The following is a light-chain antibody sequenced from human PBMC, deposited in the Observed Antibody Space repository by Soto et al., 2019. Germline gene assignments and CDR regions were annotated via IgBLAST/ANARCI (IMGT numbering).Light chain of an antibody. V-gene: IGLV2-14*01. CDR2: EVS. CDR3: SSYTTSSPYV. Sequence: QSALTQPASVSGSPGQSITISCTGSSNDVGGYNYVSWYQQHPGKAPKLILYEVSNRPSGVSHRFSGSKSANTASLTISGLQTEDEADYYCSSYTTSSPYVFGTGTKVTVL. CDR1: SNDVGGYNY. J-gene: IGLJ1*01.